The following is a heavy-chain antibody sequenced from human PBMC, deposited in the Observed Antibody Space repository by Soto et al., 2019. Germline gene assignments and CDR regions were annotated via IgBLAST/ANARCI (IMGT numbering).Heavy chain of an antibody. Sequence: ASVKVSCKASGYTFTSYAMHWVRQAPGQRLEWMGWINAGNGNTKYSQKFQGRVTITRDTSASTAYMELSSLRSEDTAVYYCARGEIQLWLRDYYYYGMDVWGQGTTVTV. CDR2: INAGNGNT. CDR1: GYTFTSYA. J-gene: IGHJ6*02. V-gene: IGHV1-3*01. CDR3: ARGEIQLWLRDYYYYGMDV. D-gene: IGHD5-18*01.